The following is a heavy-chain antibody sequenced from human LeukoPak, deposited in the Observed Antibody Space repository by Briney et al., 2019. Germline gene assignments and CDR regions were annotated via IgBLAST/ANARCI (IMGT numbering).Heavy chain of an antibody. V-gene: IGHV4-39*01. CDR2: IYYTGST. CDR1: GGSISSSSYY. Sequence: PSETLSLTCTVSGGSISSSSYYWGWIRQVPGKGLEWIGSIYYTGSTYYNPSLKSRVTISVDTSKNQFSLKLSSVTAADTAVYCCARRSAYDFHHWGQGTLVTVSS. D-gene: IGHD5-12*01. J-gene: IGHJ1*01. CDR3: ARRSAYDFHH.